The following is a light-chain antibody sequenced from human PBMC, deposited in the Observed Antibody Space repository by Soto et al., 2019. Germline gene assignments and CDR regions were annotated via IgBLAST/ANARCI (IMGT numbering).Light chain of an antibody. CDR1: SANIGNNY. CDR3: VSWDDSLSGLV. CDR2: SNN. V-gene: IGLV1-47*02. J-gene: IGLJ1*01. Sequence: QSVLTRPPSASGTPGQRVTISCSGRSANIGNNYVCWYQQFPGTAPKLLIYSNNQRPSGVPDRFSGSKSGTSASLAISGLRSEDEGDYYCVSWDDSLSGLVFGTGTKLTVL.